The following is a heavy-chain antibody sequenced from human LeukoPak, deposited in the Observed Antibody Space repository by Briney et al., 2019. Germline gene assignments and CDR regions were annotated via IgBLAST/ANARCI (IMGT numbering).Heavy chain of an antibody. CDR1: GFTSSGYW. CDR2: IKQDGYEK. V-gene: IGHV3-7*01. Sequence: GGSLRLSCAASGFTSSGYWMSWVRQTPEKGLEWVANIKQDGYEKYYVDSVKGRFTISRDNAKNSLYLQMNSLRADDTAIYYCARDKIVGPTTLDYWGQGTLVTVPS. J-gene: IGHJ4*02. CDR3: ARDKIVGPTTLDY. D-gene: IGHD1-26*01.